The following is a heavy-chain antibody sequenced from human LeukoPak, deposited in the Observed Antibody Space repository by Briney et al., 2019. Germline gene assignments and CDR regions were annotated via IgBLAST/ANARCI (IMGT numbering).Heavy chain of an antibody. Sequence: GGSLRLSCTASGFTITNAWMTWVRQAPGKGLVWVGRIKSASDGGTTDYAAPVKGRFTISRDDSKNTLYLQMDSLNSEDSAVYYCTTEYYYDSSGSLFYFDYWGQGSLVTVSS. CDR3: TTEYYYDSSGSLFYFDY. CDR2: IKSASDGGTT. V-gene: IGHV3-15*01. CDR1: GFTITNAW. D-gene: IGHD3-22*01. J-gene: IGHJ4*02.